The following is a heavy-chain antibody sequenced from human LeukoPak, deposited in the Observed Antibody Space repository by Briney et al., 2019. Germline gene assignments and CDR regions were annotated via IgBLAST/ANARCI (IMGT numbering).Heavy chain of an antibody. CDR3: ARGIATAGTLDF. Sequence: SETLSLTCTVSGGSIPSYYWTWIRQPPGKGLEWIGYVFYSGDTNYNPSLKSRVTISVDASRNQFSLRLRSVTAADTALCYCARGIATAGTLDFWGQGTLVTVSS. V-gene: IGHV4-59*13. D-gene: IGHD6-13*01. J-gene: IGHJ4*02. CDR1: GGSIPSYY. CDR2: VFYSGDT.